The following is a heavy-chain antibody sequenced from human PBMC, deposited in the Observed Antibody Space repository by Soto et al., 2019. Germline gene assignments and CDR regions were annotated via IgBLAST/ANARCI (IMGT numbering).Heavy chain of an antibody. V-gene: IGHV4-31*03. Sequence: PSETLSLTCTVSGGSISSGGYYWSWIRQHPGKGLEWIGYIYYSGSTYYNPSLKSRVTISVDTSKNQFSLKLSSVTAADTAVYYRARALGSIAAAGLFDYWGQGTLVTVSS. D-gene: IGHD6-13*01. J-gene: IGHJ4*02. CDR2: IYYSGST. CDR3: ARALGSIAAAGLFDY. CDR1: GGSISSGGYY.